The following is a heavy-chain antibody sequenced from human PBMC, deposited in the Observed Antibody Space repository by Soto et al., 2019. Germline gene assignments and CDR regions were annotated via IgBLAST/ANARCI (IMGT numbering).Heavy chain of an antibody. J-gene: IGHJ4*01. Sequence: PGESLKIACEGSGYNFNTYWIGWVRQMPGKGLEWMALIYPGDSDTRYSPSFEGQVTLSVDRSISTAYLQWSSLKASDTAIYYCATSTVSYVDIVSSTTRGYFDHWGHGTLVTVSS. CDR1: GYNFNTYW. CDR2: IYPGDSDT. V-gene: IGHV5-51*01. CDR3: ATSTVSYVDIVSSTTRGYFDH. D-gene: IGHD5-12*01.